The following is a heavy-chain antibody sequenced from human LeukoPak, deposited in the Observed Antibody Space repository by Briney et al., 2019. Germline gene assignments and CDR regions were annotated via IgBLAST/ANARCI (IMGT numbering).Heavy chain of an antibody. V-gene: IGHV4-59*01. CDR2: IYYSGST. Sequence: SETLSLTCTVSVGSISSYYWSWIRQPPGKGLEWIGYIYYSGSTNYNPSLKSRVTISVDTSKNQFSLKLSSVTAADTAVYYCANGYYFDYWGQGTLVTVSS. J-gene: IGHJ4*02. CDR1: VGSISSYY. CDR3: ANGYYFDY.